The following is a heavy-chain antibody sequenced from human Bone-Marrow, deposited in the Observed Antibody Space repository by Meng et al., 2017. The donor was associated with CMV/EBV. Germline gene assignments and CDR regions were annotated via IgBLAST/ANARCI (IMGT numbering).Heavy chain of an antibody. V-gene: IGHV3-74*01. D-gene: IGHD2-15*01. CDR2: INSDGSST. CDR1: GFTFSSYW. CDR3: SRVLPLGQCSGGSCG. J-gene: IGHJ4*02. Sequence: GESLKISCAASGFTFSSYWMHWVRQAPGKGLVWVSRINSDGSSTSYADSVKGRFTISRDNAKNTLYLQMSRLRAEDTAVYYCSRVLPLGQCSGGSCGWGQGTLVTVSS.